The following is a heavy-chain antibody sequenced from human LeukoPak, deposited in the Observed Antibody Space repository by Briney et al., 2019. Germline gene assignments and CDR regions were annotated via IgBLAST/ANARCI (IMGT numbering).Heavy chain of an antibody. CDR1: GYTFTSYY. Sequence: ASVKVSCKASGYTFTSYYMHWVRQAPGQGLGWMGIINPSGGSTSYAQKFQGRVTMTRDTSTSTVYMELSSLRSEDTAVYYCATATVVDPIPDYWGQGTLVTVSS. V-gene: IGHV1-46*01. D-gene: IGHD4-23*01. J-gene: IGHJ4*02. CDR2: INPSGGST. CDR3: ATATVVDPIPDY.